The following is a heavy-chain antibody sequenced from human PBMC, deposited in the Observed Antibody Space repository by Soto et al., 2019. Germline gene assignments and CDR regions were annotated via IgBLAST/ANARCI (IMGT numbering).Heavy chain of an antibody. CDR2: IYPGDSDT. D-gene: IGHD3-22*01. CDR3: ARHEMYYDSSGPSYGMDV. V-gene: IGHV5-51*01. J-gene: IGHJ6*02. Sequence: GKGLEWMGIIYPGDSDTRYSPSFQGQVTISADKSISTAYLQWSSLKASDTAMYYCARHEMYYDSSGPSYGMDVWGQGTSVSVSS.